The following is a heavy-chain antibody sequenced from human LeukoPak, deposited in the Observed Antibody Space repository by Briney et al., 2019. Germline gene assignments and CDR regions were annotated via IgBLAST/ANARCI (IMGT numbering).Heavy chain of an antibody. CDR2: IRYDGSNK. Sequence: GGSLRLSCAASGFTFSSYGMHWVRQAPGKGLEWVAFIRYDGSNKYYADSVKGRFTISRDNSKNTLYLQMNSLRAEDTAVYYCAKAADGDYFYYGSGSYIDYWGQGTLVTVSS. CDR1: GFTFSSYG. CDR3: AKAADGDYFYYGSGSYIDY. V-gene: IGHV3-30*02. J-gene: IGHJ4*02. D-gene: IGHD3-10*01.